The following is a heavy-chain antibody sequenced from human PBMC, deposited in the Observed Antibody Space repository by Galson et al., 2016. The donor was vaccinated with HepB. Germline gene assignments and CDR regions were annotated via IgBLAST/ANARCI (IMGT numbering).Heavy chain of an antibody. J-gene: IGHJ5*02. CDR2: ISADNGNT. CDR3: ARARSVVHEYGNGWPHFDP. CDR1: GYTFTSYG. V-gene: IGHV1-18*01. D-gene: IGHD6-19*01. Sequence: SVKVSCKASGYTFTSYGFSWVRQAPGQGPEWMGWISADNGNTNYAQTFQDRVTMTTDNATSTAYMELWSLRSDDTAVYYCARARSVVHEYGNGWPHFDPWGQGTLVTVSS.